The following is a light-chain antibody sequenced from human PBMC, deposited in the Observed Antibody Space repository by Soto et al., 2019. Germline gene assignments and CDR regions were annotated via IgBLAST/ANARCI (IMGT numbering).Light chain of an antibody. J-gene: IGKJ5*01. CDR3: QQRSNWPIT. CDR1: QSISANH. Sequence: GRATVSCRASQSISANHIAWYQQNPGQAPRLLIYDASNRATGIPARFSGSGSGTDFTLTISRLEPEDFAVYYCQQRSNWPITFGQGTRLEIK. CDR2: DAS. V-gene: IGKV3-11*01.